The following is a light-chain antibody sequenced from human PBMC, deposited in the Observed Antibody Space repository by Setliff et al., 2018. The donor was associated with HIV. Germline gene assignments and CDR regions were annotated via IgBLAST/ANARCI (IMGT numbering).Light chain of an antibody. CDR1: SSDIGVSKF. CDR2: EVR. J-gene: IGLJ1*01. Sequence: QSALTQPASVSASPGQSITISCTGTSSDIGVSKFVSWYQQHPGRAPKLMIYEVRNRPSGVSNRFSGSKSGNTASLTISGLQAEDEADYYCSSYAITNTLPFGTGTKVTVL. V-gene: IGLV2-14*01. CDR3: SSYAITNTLP.